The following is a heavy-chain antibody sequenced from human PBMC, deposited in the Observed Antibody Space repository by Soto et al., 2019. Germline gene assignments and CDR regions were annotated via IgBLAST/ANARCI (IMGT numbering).Heavy chain of an antibody. V-gene: IGHV3-23*01. Sequence: EVQLLESGGGLVQPGGSLRLSCAASGFPLSTYGMTWVRQAPGQGLEWVSAITGTGGNTYYVDSVKGRFTSSRDNSKNMLYLQVNSLRVEDTAVYYCARIRGYWYGLDVWGQGNTVTVSS. CDR3: ARIRGYWYGLDV. CDR2: ITGTGGNT. CDR1: GFPLSTYG. J-gene: IGHJ6*02.